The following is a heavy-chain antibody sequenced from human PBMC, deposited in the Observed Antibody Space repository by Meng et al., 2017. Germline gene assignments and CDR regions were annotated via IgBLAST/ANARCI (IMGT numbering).Heavy chain of an antibody. D-gene: IGHD2-2*01. J-gene: IGHJ5*02. CDR3: ARDLIVVVPAAIYSVSPDFDP. CDR2: ISAYNGNT. V-gene: IGHV1-18*01. CDR1: GYTFTSYG. Sequence: ASVKVSCKASGYTFTSYGISWVRQAPGQGLEWMGWISAYNGNTNYAQKLQGRVTMTTDTSTSTAYMELRSLRSDDTAVYYCARDLIVVVPAAIYSVSPDFDPWGQRTLVTVSS.